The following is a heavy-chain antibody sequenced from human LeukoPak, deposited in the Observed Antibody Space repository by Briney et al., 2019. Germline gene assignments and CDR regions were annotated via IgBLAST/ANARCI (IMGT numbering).Heavy chain of an antibody. CDR1: GFTFDDYT. D-gene: IGHD3-3*01. CDR3: AKDLGEKNRAAYYDFWSGYSSYYYGMDV. Sequence: GGSLRLSCAASGFTFDDYTMRWVRQAPGKGLEWVSLISWDGGSTYYADSVKGRFTISRDNSKNSLYLQMNSLRTEDTALYYCAKDLGEKNRAAYYDFWSGYSSYYYGMDVWGQGTTVTVSS. CDR2: ISWDGGST. V-gene: IGHV3-43*01. J-gene: IGHJ6*02.